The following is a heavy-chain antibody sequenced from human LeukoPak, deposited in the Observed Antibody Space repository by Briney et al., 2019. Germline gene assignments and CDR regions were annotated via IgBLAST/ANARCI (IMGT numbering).Heavy chain of an antibody. V-gene: IGHV1-18*01. Sequence: ASVKVSCKASGYTFTSYGISWVRQAPGQGLEWMGRISAYNGNTNYARKLQGRVTMTTDTSTSTAYMELRSLRSDDTAVYYCARLGHTVLMVYARGPIGGMDVWGQGTTVTVSS. D-gene: IGHD2-8*01. CDR1: GYTFTSYG. J-gene: IGHJ6*02. CDR2: ISAYNGNT. CDR3: ARLGHTVLMVYARGPIGGMDV.